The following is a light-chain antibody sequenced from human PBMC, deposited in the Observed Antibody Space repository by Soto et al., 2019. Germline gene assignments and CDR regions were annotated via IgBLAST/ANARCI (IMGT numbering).Light chain of an antibody. CDR2: GAS. CDR3: QQYGSSPPSIT. V-gene: IGKV3-20*01. Sequence: DIVLTQSPGTLYLSPGERATLSCRASQSVSSSYLAWYQQKPGQAPRLLIYGASSRATGIPDRFSGSGSETDFTLTISRLEPEDFAVYYWQQYGSSPPSITFGQGTRLEIK. CDR1: QSVSSSY. J-gene: IGKJ5*01.